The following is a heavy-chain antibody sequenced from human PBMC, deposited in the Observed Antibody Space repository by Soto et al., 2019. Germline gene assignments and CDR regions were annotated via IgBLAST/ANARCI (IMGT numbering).Heavy chain of an antibody. Sequence: GGSLRLSCAASGFTFSSYAMSWVRQAPGKGLEWVSAISGSGGTTDYAAPVKGRFTISRDDSKNTLYLQMNSLKTEDTAVYYCTPAVAGNLDYWGQGTLVTVSS. CDR1: GFTFSSYA. D-gene: IGHD6-19*01. J-gene: IGHJ4*02. V-gene: IGHV3-23*01. CDR3: TPAVAGNLDY. CDR2: ISGSGGTT.